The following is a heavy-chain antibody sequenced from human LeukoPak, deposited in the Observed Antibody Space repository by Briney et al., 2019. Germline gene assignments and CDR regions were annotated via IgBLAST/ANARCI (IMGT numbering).Heavy chain of an antibody. CDR3: ARQKPSNGRYSSSWEDAFDI. Sequence: GGSLRLSCAASGFTFSSYSMNWVRQAPGKGLEWVSSISSSGSYIYYADSVKGRFTISRDNAKNSLYLQMNSRRAEDTAVYYCARQKPSNGRYSSSWEDAFDIWGQGTMVTVSS. CDR1: GFTFSSYS. J-gene: IGHJ3*02. D-gene: IGHD6-13*01. V-gene: IGHV3-21*01. CDR2: ISSSGSYI.